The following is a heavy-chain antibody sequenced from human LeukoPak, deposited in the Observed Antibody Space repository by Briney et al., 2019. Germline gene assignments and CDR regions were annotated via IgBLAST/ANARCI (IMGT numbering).Heavy chain of an antibody. CDR2: IYYSGST. Sequence: SETLSLTCTVSGGSISSGDYYWSWIRQPPGKGLEWIGYIYYSGSTYYNPSLKSRVTISVDTSKSQFSLKLSSVTAADTAVYYCARSLGWYFDLWGRGTLVTVSS. CDR3: ARSLGWYFDL. J-gene: IGHJ2*01. V-gene: IGHV4-30-4*01. D-gene: IGHD1-26*01. CDR1: GGSISSGDYY.